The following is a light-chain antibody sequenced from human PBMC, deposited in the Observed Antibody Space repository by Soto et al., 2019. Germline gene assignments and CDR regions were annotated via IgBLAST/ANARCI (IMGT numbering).Light chain of an antibody. V-gene: IGKV3-20*01. J-gene: IGKJ4*01. CDR3: QHCHPYGDSPPLT. CDR1: PSVSSSY. Sequence: TVSLTQKERATLSCRASPSVSSSYLAWYQQKPGQAPRLLIYGASSRATGIPDRFSGSGSGTDFTLTISRLEPEDFAVYYCQHCHPYGDSPPLTFGGGTKVDVK. CDR2: GAS.